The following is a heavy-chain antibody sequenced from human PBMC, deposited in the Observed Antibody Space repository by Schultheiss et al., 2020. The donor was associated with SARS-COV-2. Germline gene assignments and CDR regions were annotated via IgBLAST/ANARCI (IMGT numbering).Heavy chain of an antibody. CDR1: GFTFISYD. CDR3: ARSGSGGWLNPFHS. Sequence: GGSLRLSCAASGFTFISYDIHWVRQAPGKGLEWVANIKQDGSEKYYVDSVKGRFTISRDNAKNSLYLQMNSLRADDTAVYYCARSGSGGWLNPFHSWGQGILVTVSS. J-gene: IGHJ4*02. CDR2: IKQDGSEK. D-gene: IGHD6-19*01. V-gene: IGHV3-7*05.